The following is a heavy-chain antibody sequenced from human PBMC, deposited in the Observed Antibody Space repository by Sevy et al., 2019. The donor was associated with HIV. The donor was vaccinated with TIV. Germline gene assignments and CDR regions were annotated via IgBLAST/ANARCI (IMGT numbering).Heavy chain of an antibody. V-gene: IGHV3-21*01. CDR2: ISSNSDYI. Sequence: GRSLRLSCAASGFTFSSYRMTWVRQAPGKGLEWVSCISSNSDYINYADSVKGRFTISRDNAKNLLYLQMDSLRAEDTAVYYCARAVVEISTWRSDYWGQGTLVTVSS. J-gene: IGHJ4*02. CDR1: GFTFSSYR. CDR3: ARAVVEISTWRSDY. D-gene: IGHD5-12*01.